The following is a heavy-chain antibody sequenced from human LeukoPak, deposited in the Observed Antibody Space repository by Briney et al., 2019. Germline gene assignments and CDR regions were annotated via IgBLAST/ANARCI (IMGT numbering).Heavy chain of an antibody. CDR3: VRSGPDTFDI. CDR1: GYSFTSYW. CDR2: IYPGDSDT. J-gene: IGHJ3*02. D-gene: IGHD3-10*01. Sequence: GESLKISCKGSGYSFTSYWIGWGRQVPGKGLECTGIIYPGDSDTRNSPSFQGQVTISADKSINTAYLQWSSLKASDTAMYYCVRSGPDTFDIWGQGTMVSVSS. V-gene: IGHV5-51*01.